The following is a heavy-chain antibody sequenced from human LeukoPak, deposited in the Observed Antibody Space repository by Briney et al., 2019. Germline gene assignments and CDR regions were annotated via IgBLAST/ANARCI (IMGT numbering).Heavy chain of an antibody. CDR3: ARSLWGSYRSDY. Sequence: SETLSLTCTVSGGSISSYYWGWIRQPPGKGLEWIGSIYYSGSTYYNPSLKSRVTISVDTSKNQFSLKLSSVTAADTAVYCCARSLWGSYRSDYWGQGTLVTVSS. CDR2: IYYSGST. CDR1: GGSISSYY. V-gene: IGHV4-39*01. D-gene: IGHD3-16*02. J-gene: IGHJ4*02.